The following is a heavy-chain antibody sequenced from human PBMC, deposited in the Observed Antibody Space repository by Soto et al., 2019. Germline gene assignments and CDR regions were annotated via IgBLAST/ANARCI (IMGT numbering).Heavy chain of an antibody. Sequence: TLSLTCTVSGGSINSGGYYWTWIRQHPEKGLEWXGXIXXXGXTXXXPXXXXRLSISLDTSQNQFSLQVTSMTAADTAVYFCVRGRGYSYQNYFDLWGQGSLVTVSS. J-gene: IGHJ5*02. CDR3: VRGRGYSYQNYFDL. D-gene: IGHD5-18*01. CDR2: IXXXGXT. V-gene: IGHV4-31*03. CDR1: GGSINSGGYY.